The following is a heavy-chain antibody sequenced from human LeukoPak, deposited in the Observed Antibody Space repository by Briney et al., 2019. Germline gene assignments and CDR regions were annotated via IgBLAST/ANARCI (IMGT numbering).Heavy chain of an antibody. Sequence: GGSLRLSCAASGFTFSSYEMNWVRQAPGKGLEWVSYISSSGGTIYYAGSVQGRFTISRDNAQNSLYLQMSSLRAEDTAVYYCARNVYNFDYWGQGTLVTVSS. V-gene: IGHV3-48*03. CDR3: ARNVYNFDY. CDR2: ISSSGGTI. D-gene: IGHD3-10*02. CDR1: GFTFSSYE. J-gene: IGHJ4*02.